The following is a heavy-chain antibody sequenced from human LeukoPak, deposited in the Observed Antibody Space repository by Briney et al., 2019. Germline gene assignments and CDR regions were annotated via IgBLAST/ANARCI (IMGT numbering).Heavy chain of an antibody. CDR2: IYHSGST. V-gene: IGHV4-30-2*01. D-gene: IGHD3-10*01. CDR3: ARDRDGNWFDP. J-gene: IGHJ5*02. Sequence: SETLSLTCAVSGGSNSSGGYSWSWIRQPPGKGLEWIGYIYHSGSTYYNPSLKSRVTISVDRSKNQFSLKLSSVTAADTAVYYCARDRDGNWFDPWGQGTLVTVSS. CDR1: GGSNSSGGYS.